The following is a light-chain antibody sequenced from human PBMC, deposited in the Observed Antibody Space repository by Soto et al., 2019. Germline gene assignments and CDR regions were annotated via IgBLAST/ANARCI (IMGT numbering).Light chain of an antibody. CDR2: FAS. Sequence: EIVMTQSPATLSVSPGEKATLSCRASQSVNNNFAWYLQKPGQAPRLLIYFASTRATGIPARFSGSWSGTEFTLTISSLQSEDFAVYYCQQYNKWPLTFGGGTKVETK. V-gene: IGKV3-15*01. J-gene: IGKJ4*01. CDR3: QQYNKWPLT. CDR1: QSVNNN.